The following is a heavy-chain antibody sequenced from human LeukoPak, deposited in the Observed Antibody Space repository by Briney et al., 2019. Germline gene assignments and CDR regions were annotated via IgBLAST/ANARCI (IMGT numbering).Heavy chain of an antibody. Sequence: SGPTLVNPTQTLTLTCTFSGFSLSTSGVGVGWIRQPPGKALEWLALIYWNDHKRYSPSLKSRLTITKDTSKNQVVLTMTNMDPVDTATYYCAHSIPSYYSSGRDDAFDIWGQGTMVTVSS. CDR1: GFSLSTSGVG. V-gene: IGHV2-5*01. CDR2: IYWNDHK. J-gene: IGHJ3*02. CDR3: AHSIPSYYSSGRDDAFDI. D-gene: IGHD6-19*01.